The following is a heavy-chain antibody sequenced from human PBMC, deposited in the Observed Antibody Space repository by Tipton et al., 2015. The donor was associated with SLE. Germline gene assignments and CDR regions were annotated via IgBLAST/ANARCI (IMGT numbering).Heavy chain of an antibody. V-gene: IGHV4-38-2*01. D-gene: IGHD4-11*01. CDR2: IYYSGST. Sequence: TLSLTCAVSGYSINSGYYWGWIRQPPGKGLEWIGYIYYSGSTNYNPSLKSRVTISVDTSKNQFSLKLSSVTAADTAVYYCARYPESNYHWFGPWGQGALVTVSS. CDR1: GYSINSGYY. CDR3: ARYPESNYHWFGP. J-gene: IGHJ5*02.